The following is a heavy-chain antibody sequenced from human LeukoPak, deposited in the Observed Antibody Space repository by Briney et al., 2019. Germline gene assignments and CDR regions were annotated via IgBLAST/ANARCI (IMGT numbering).Heavy chain of an antibody. CDR1: GYIFTSYG. CDR3: ASSYDFWSGSLDY. J-gene: IGHJ4*02. Sequence: GASVEVSCKTSGYIFTSYGLSWVRQAPGQGLEWMGWISAYNGDTNYAQKVQGRLTLTTDTSTTTGYMELRSLRFDDTAVYYCASSYDFWSGSLDYWGQGTLVTVSS. V-gene: IGHV1-18*01. CDR2: ISAYNGDT. D-gene: IGHD3-3*01.